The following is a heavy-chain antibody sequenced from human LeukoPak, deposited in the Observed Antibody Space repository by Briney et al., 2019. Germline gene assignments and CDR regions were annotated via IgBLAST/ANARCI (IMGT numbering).Heavy chain of an antibody. Sequence: GSLRLSCAASGFPFSNYYMNWVRQAPGKGLEGVSYISGSSSTIYYADSVKGRFTISRDNSKNPLDLQMNSLRAEDTAVYSCANDFIAISEWEPLGYWGQGTLVTVSS. J-gene: IGHJ4*02. CDR2: ISGSSSTI. V-gene: IGHV3-48*01. D-gene: IGHD1-26*01. CDR1: GFPFSNYY. CDR3: ANDFIAISEWEPLGY.